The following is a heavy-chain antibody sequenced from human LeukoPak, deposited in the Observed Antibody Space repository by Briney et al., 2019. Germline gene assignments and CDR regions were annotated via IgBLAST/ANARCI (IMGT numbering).Heavy chain of an antibody. CDR3: ARDLGPKHCSSTSCYIGFDY. CDR1: GFTFSSYA. Sequence: PGRSLRLSCAASGFTFSSYAMHWVRQAPGKGLEWVAVISYDGSNKYYADSVKGRFTISRDNSKNTLYLQMNSLRAEDTAVYYCARDLGPKHCSSTSCYIGFDYWGQGTLVTVSS. J-gene: IGHJ4*02. D-gene: IGHD2-2*02. CDR2: ISYDGSNK. V-gene: IGHV3-30-3*01.